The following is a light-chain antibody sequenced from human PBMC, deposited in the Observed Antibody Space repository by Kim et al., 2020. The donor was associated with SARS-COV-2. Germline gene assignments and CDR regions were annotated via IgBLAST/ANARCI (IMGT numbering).Light chain of an antibody. Sequence: GPRVNISCSGSTSNVGTNSVNWYQKVPGTAPKLLIFNNYERPSGVPDRFYGSRSGTSASLAISGLQSDDEADYYCAVWDDSLHGVVFGGGTQLTVL. CDR2: NNY. CDR1: TSNVGTNS. J-gene: IGLJ2*01. CDR3: AVWDDSLHGVV. V-gene: IGLV1-44*01.